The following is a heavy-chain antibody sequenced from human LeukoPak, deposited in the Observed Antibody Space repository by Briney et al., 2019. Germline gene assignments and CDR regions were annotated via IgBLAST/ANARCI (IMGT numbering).Heavy chain of an antibody. Sequence: SETLSLTCTVSGGSISSYYWSWIRQPPGKGLEWIGYIYYSGSTNYNRSLKSRVTISVDTSKNQFSLKLSSVTAADTAVYYCARDLRYGSESYYWFDPWGQGTLVTVSS. CDR2: IYYSGST. J-gene: IGHJ5*02. CDR3: ARDLRYGSESYYWFDP. D-gene: IGHD3-10*01. V-gene: IGHV4-59*01. CDR1: GGSISSYY.